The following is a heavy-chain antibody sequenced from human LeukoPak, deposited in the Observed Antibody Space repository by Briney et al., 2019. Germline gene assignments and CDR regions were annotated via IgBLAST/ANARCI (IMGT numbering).Heavy chain of an antibody. CDR2: IYYSGST. CDR1: GGSISSYY. J-gene: IGHJ6*02. V-gene: IGHV4-59*01. D-gene: IGHD4-17*01. Sequence: SETLSLTCTVSGGSISSYYWSWIRQPPGKGLEWIGYIYYSGSTNYNPSLKSRVTISVDTSKNQFSLKLSSVTAADTAVYYCAGRPSDYGDYFGMDVWGQGTTVTVSS. CDR3: AGRPSDYGDYFGMDV.